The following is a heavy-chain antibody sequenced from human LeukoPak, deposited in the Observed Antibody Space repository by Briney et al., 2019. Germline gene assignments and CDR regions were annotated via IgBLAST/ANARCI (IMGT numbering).Heavy chain of an antibody. CDR1: GFTFSSYS. J-gene: IGHJ3*02. Sequence: GGSLRLSCAASGFTFSSYSMNWVRQAPGKGLEWVSYISSRSSIIYYADSVKGRFTISRDNAKNSLNLQMNSLRAEDTAVYYCAREAGRGIIVVAGDAFDIWGQGTMVTVSS. CDR3: AREAGRGIIVVAGDAFDI. CDR2: ISSRSSII. V-gene: IGHV3-48*01. D-gene: IGHD3-22*01.